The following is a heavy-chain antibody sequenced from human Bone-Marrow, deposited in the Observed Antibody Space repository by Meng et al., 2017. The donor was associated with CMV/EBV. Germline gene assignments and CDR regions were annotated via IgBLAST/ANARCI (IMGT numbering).Heavy chain of an antibody. CDR2: INPNSGGT. V-gene: IGHV1-2*02. D-gene: IGHD3-16*01. CDR3: AREGGGGGAAATTFDI. J-gene: IGHJ3*02. CDR1: GYTFTGYY. Sequence: ASVKVSCKASGYTFTGYYMHWVRQAPGQGLEWMGWINPNSGGTNYAQKFQGRVTMTRDTSISTAYMELSRLRSDDTAVYYCAREGGGGGAAATTFDIWGQGTMVTVSS.